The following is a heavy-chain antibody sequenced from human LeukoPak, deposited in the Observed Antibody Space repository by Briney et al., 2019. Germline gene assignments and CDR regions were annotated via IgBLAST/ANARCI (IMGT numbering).Heavy chain of an antibody. Sequence: ASVKVSCKASGYTFTSYYMHWVRQAPGQGLEWMGWISAYNGNTNYAQKLQGRVTMTTDTSTSTAYMELRSLRSDDTAVYYCARTEDYYYGMDVWGQGTTVTVSS. D-gene: IGHD2-21*02. CDR1: GYTFTSYY. CDR2: ISAYNGNT. CDR3: ARTEDYYYGMDV. J-gene: IGHJ6*02. V-gene: IGHV1-18*04.